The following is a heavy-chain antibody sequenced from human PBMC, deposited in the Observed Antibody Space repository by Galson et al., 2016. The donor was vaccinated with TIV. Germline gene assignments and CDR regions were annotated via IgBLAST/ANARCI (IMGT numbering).Heavy chain of an antibody. Sequence: SVKVSCKASGYIFINYYIHWVRQAPGQGLEWLGWFKPDSGTTQYAQKFQGRVTMTRDTSISTAYMELRRLISDTTAAYYCARVNWARAFDYWGQGTQVTVSS. V-gene: IGHV1-2*02. CDR2: FKPDSGTT. CDR3: ARVNWARAFDY. CDR1: GYIFINYY. J-gene: IGHJ4*02. D-gene: IGHD7-27*01.